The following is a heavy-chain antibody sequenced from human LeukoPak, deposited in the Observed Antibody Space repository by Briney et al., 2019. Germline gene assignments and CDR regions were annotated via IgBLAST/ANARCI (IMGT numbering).Heavy chain of an antibody. D-gene: IGHD6-13*01. CDR2: INHSGST. CDR1: GGSFSGYY. Sequence: SETLFLTCAVYGGSFSGYYWSWIRQPPGKGLEWIGEINHSGSTNYNPSLKSRVTISVDTSKNQFSLKLSSVTAADTAVYYCARDGGGSSSWYYYYYGMDVWGQGTTVTVSS. J-gene: IGHJ6*02. CDR3: ARDGGGSSSWYYYYYGMDV. V-gene: IGHV4-34*01.